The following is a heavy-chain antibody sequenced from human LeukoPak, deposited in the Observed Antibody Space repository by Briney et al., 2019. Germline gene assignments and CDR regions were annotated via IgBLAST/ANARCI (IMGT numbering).Heavy chain of an antibody. V-gene: IGHV4-59*01. CDR1: GGSIRTYY. J-gene: IGHJ3*02. Sequence: SETLSLTCTVSGGSIRTYYWSWIRQPPGEGLEWIGSIYYSGTTHSNPSLKSRATISVDTSKNHLSLKVNSVTAADTAVYYCARGASGTLYDAFDIWGRGTMVTVSS. CDR3: ARGASGTLYDAFDI. CDR2: IYYSGTT. D-gene: IGHD1-26*01.